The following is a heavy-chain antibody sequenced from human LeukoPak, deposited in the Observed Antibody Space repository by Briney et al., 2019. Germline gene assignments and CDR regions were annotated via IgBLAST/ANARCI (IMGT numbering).Heavy chain of an antibody. J-gene: IGHJ4*02. CDR2: INPNGGST. V-gene: IGHV1-46*01. CDR1: GYTFTSYY. CDR3: ARDRARGYDYVWGSYPDY. Sequence: ASVKVSCKASGYTFTSYYMHWVRQAPGQGLEWMGIINPNGGSTSYAQKFQGRVTMTRDTSTSTVYMELSSLRSEDTAVYYCARDRARGYDYVWGSYPDYWGQGTLVTVSS. D-gene: IGHD3-16*02.